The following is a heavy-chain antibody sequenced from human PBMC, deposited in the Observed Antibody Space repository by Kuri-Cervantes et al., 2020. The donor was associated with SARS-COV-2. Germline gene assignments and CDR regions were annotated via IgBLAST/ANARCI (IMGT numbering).Heavy chain of an antibody. J-gene: IGHJ4*02. CDR2: IRYDGSNK. CDR1: GFTFSSYG. CDR3: ARDLITGTTNFDY. Sequence: GGSLRPSCAASGFTFSSYGMHWVRQAPGKGLEWVAFIRYDGSNKYYADSVKGRFTISRDNAKNSLYLQMNSLRAEDTAVYYCARDLITGTTNFDYWGQGTLVTVSS. V-gene: IGHV3-30*02. D-gene: IGHD1-7*01.